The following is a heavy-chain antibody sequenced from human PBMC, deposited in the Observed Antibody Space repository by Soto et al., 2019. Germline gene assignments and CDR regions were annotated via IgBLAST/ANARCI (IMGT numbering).Heavy chain of an antibody. J-gene: IGHJ4*02. Sequence: EVQLVESGGGLVKPGGSLRLSCAASGFTFSSYSMNWVRQAPGKGLAWVSSISSSSSYIYYADSVKGRFTISRDNANNSLYLQINSLRAEDTAVSYCARDQPGYSYGYGLGYWGQGTLVTVSS. V-gene: IGHV3-21*01. CDR1: GFTFSSYS. D-gene: IGHD5-18*01. CDR2: ISSSSSYI. CDR3: ARDQPGYSYGYGLGY.